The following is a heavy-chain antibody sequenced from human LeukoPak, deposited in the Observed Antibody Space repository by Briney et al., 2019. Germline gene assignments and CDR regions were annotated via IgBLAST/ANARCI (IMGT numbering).Heavy chain of an antibody. J-gene: IGHJ5*02. CDR1: GFTFSSYW. V-gene: IGHV3-7*01. D-gene: IGHD6-13*01. CDR3: ARGGRAISGTRSLANDP. CDR2: IQKDGSEK. Sequence: PGGSLRLSCAASGFTFSSYWMSWVRQAPGKGLEWVAYIQKDGSEKYYVDSVEGRFTISRDNAKNSLFLQMNSLRAEDTAVYYCARGGRAISGTRSLANDPWGQGTLVTVSS.